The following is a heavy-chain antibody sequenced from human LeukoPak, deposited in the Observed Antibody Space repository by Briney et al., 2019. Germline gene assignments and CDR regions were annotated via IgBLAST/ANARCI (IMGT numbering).Heavy chain of an antibody. D-gene: IGHD2-15*01. CDR1: XXXXSXXX. CDR2: ITSNGDNT. Sequence: GGSLRLSCAASXXXXSXXXXXXVXXXXXKXXXXVSSITSNGDNTFYANSVKGRFTISRDNSKNTLYLQMGSLRAXDMAVYYCARDRSGSGDYWGQGTLVTVSS. J-gene: IGHJ4*02. CDR3: ARDRSGSGDY. V-gene: IGHV3-64*01.